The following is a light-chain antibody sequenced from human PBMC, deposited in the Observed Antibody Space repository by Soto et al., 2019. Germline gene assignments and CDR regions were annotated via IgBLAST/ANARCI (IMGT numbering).Light chain of an antibody. CDR1: QSISGE. Sequence: EIVMTQSPATLSVSPGERATLSCRASQSISGELAWYPQRPGQPPRLLIYGVSTRATGVPDRFSGSGSGSDFTLTISGLQSEDFAVYYCQQGRDWPLTFGQGTRLDI. V-gene: IGKV3-15*01. CDR3: QQGRDWPLT. J-gene: IGKJ2*01. CDR2: GVS.